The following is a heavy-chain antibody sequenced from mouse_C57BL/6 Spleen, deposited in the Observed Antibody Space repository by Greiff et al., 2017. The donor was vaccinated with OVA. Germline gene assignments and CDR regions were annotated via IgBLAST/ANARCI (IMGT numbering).Heavy chain of an antibody. CDR2: IYPGSGNT. V-gene: IGHV1-66*01. CDR3: ARGGLYYGNYVSYAMDY. D-gene: IGHD2-1*01. J-gene: IGHJ4*01. CDR1: GYSFTSYY. Sequence: QVQLKQSGPELVKPGASVKISCKASGYSFTSYYIHWVKQRPGQGLEWIGWIYPGSGNTKYNEKFKGKATLTADTSSSTAYMQLNSLKSEDSAVYYCARGGLYYGNYVSYAMDYWGQGTSVTVSS.